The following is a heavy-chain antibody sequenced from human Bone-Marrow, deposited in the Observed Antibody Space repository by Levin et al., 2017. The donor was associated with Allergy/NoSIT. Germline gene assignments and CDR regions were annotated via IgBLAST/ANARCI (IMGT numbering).Heavy chain of an antibody. J-gene: IGHJ6*02. CDR1: GGTFSTYA. D-gene: IGHD3-16*01. CDR2: IIPNIDSA. V-gene: IGHV1-69*13. Sequence: GASVKVSCKASGGTFSTYAINWVRQAPGQGLEWMGGIIPNIDSASYAQKFQGRVTITADASTSTAYMELSSLRFDDTAVYYCAKIYDYTGPWGMDVWGQGTAVTVSS. CDR3: AKIYDYTGPWGMDV.